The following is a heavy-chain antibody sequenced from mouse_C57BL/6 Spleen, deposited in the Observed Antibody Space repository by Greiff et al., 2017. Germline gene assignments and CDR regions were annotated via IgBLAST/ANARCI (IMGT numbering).Heavy chain of an antibody. CDR2: INPNNGGT. CDR1: GYTFTDYY. J-gene: IGHJ2*01. D-gene: IGHD1-1*01. V-gene: IGHV1-26*01. CDR3: ARWDYYGSSSYFDY. Sequence: VQLKQSGPELVKPGASVKISCKASGYTFTDYYMNWVKQSHGKSLEWIGDINPNNGGTSYNQKFKGKATLTVDKSSSTAYMELRSLTSEDSAVYYCARWDYYGSSSYFDYWGQGTTLTVSS.